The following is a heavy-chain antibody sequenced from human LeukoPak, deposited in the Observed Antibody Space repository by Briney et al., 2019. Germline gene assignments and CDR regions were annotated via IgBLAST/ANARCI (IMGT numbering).Heavy chain of an antibody. CDR2: ISRSGGST. CDR1: GFTFSSYA. Sequence: GGSLRLSCAASGFTFSSYAMSWVRQAPGKGLEWVSAISRSGGSTYYADSVKGRFTISRDNSKNTLFLQMNSLTAEDTAVYYCAKAGGSNPPYDYWGQGTLVTVSS. CDR3: AKAGGSNPPYDY. D-gene: IGHD4-23*01. J-gene: IGHJ4*02. V-gene: IGHV3-23*01.